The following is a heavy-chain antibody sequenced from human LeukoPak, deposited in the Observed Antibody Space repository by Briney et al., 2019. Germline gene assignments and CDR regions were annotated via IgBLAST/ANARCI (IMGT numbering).Heavy chain of an antibody. CDR1: GGSISSGGYY. D-gene: IGHD1-14*01. J-gene: IGHJ4*02. CDR2: IYYSGST. V-gene: IGHV4-31*03. CDR3: ARETIPRPHSPLDY. Sequence: SQTLSLTCTVSGGSISSGGYYWSWIRQHPGKGLEWIGYIYYSGSTYYNPSLKSRVTISVDTSKNQFSLKLSSVTAADTAVYYCARETIPRPHSPLDYWGQGTLVTVSS.